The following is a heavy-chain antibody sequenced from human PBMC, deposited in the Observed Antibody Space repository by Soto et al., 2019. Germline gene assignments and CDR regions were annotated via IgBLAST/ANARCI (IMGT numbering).Heavy chain of an antibody. J-gene: IGHJ4*02. V-gene: IGHV3-23*01. CDR3: AKWGGSGSYYSDGYFDL. CDR2: GGST. D-gene: IGHD3-10*01. Sequence: GGSTHYADSVKGRFTISRDNSKNTLYLQMNSLRAEDTAVYYCAKWGGSGSYYSDGYFDLWGQGTLVTVPS.